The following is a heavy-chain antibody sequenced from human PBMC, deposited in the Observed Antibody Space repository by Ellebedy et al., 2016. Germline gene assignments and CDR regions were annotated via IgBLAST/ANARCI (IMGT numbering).Heavy chain of an antibody. J-gene: IGHJ3*02. CDR3: ASSYCSSTSCYVRGFGAFDI. CDR2: IYYSGST. V-gene: IGHV4-39*07. D-gene: IGHD2-2*01. CDR1: GGSISSSSYY. Sequence: SETLSLXCTVSGGSISSSSYYWGWIRQPPGKGLEWIGSIYYSGSTYYNPSLKSRVTISVDTSKNQFSLKLSSVTAADTAVYYCASSYCSSTSCYVRGFGAFDIWGQGTMVTVSS.